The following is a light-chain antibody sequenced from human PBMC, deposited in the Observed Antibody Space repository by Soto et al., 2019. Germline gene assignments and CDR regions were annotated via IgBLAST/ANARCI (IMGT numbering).Light chain of an antibody. CDR1: QSVSSN. V-gene: IGKV3-15*01. CDR2: GAS. Sequence: EIVMTQSPATLSVSPGERATLSCRASQSVSSNLAWYQQKPGQAPRLLIYGASTRATGIPARLSGSGPGTDFNLTISSLQTEYLAVYDGQQYNNWTLTFGGGTQVDSK. J-gene: IGKJ4*01. CDR3: QQYNNWTLT.